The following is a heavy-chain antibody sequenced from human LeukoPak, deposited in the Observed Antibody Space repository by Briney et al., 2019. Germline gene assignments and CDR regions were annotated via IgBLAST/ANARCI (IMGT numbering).Heavy chain of an antibody. D-gene: IGHD3-3*01. V-gene: IGHV1-18*01. CDR2: ISAYNGNT. J-gene: IGHJ6*03. CDR3: ARADDFWSGDNYYFYYMDV. CDR1: GYIFTSYG. Sequence: ASVKASCKASGYIFTSYGINWVRQAPGQGLEWMGWISAYNGNTNYAQRLQGRVTMTTDTSTSTAYMELRSLRSDDTAVYYCARADDFWSGDNYYFYYMDVWGKGTTVTVSS.